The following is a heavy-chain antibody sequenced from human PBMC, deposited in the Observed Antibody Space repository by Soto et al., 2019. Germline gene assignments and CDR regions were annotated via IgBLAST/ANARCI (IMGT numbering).Heavy chain of an antibody. Sequence: SETLSLICTVSGGSISSGGYYWSWIRQHPGKGLEWIGYIYYSGSTYYNPSLKSRVTISVDTSKNQFSLKLSSVTAADTAVYYCARDQQGISAFDIWGQGTMVTVSS. D-gene: IGHD7-27*01. J-gene: IGHJ3*02. CDR1: GGSISSGGYY. CDR2: IYYSGST. V-gene: IGHV4-31*03. CDR3: ARDQQGISAFDI.